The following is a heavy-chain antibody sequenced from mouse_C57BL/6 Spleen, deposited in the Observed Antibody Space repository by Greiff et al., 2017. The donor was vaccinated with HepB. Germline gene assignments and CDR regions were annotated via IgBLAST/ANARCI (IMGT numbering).Heavy chain of an antibody. Sequence: VQLQQSGAELVMPGASVKLSCKASGYTFTSYWMHWVKQRPGQGLEWIGEIDPSDSYTNYNQKFKGKSTLTVDKSSSEAYMQLSSLTSEDSAVDSCARGNSNDTWFAYWGQGTLVTVSA. CDR3: ARGNSNDTWFAY. D-gene: IGHD2-12*01. J-gene: IGHJ3*01. V-gene: IGHV1-69*01. CDR1: GYTFTSYW. CDR2: IDPSDSYT.